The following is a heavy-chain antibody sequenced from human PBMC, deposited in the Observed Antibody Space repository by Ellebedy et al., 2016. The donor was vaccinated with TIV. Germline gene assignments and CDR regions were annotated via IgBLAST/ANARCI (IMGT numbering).Heavy chain of an antibody. CDR2: IYYSGST. CDR1: GGSISSSSYY. D-gene: IGHD3-10*01. J-gene: IGHJ4*02. V-gene: IGHV4-39*01. Sequence: SETLSLXXAVSGGSISSSSYYWGWIRQPPGKGLEWIGSIYYSGSTYYNPSLKSRVTISVDTSKNQFSLKLSSVTAADTAVYYCARGEYYYGSGCFDYWGQGTLVTVSS. CDR3: ARGEYYYGSGCFDY.